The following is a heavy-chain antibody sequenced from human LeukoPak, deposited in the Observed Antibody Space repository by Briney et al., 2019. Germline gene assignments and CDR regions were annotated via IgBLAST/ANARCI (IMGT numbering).Heavy chain of an antibody. V-gene: IGHV4-4*07. CDR2: IYTSGST. D-gene: IGHD5-12*01. Sequence: PSETLSLTCTVSGGSISSYYWSWIRQPAGKGLEWIGRIYTSGSTNYNPSLKSRVTMSVDTSKNQFSLKLSSVTAADTAVYYCARTPSNSGYDLFSWFDPWGQGTLVTASS. CDR3: ARTPSNSGYDLFSWFDP. CDR1: GGSISSYY. J-gene: IGHJ5*02.